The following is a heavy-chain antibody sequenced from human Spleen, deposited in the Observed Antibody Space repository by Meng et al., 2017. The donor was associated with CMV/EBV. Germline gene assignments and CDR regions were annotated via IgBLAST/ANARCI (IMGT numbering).Heavy chain of an antibody. CDR3: ARDPVDTSFDY. V-gene: IGHV4-39*07. D-gene: IGHD5-18*01. CDR2: IYYSGST. CDR1: GGSISSSSYY. J-gene: IGHJ4*02. Sequence: QPQLQESGPGLVKPSETRSLTCTVSGGSISSSSYYWGWIRQPPGKGLEWIGSIYYSGSTYYNPSLKSRVTISVDTSKNQFSLKLSSVTAADTAVYYCARDPVDTSFDYWGQGTLVTVSS.